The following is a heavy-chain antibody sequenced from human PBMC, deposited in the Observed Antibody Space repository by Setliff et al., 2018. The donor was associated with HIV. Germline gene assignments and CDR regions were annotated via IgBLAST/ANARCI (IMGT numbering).Heavy chain of an antibody. CDR1: GFTFSNYA. CDR2: IWHDGNNK. Sequence: SLRLSCAASGFTFSNYAMHWVRQAPGKGLEWVAVIWHDGNNKNYADSVKGRFTISRDNSKNNLYLQMNSLSPEDTAVYYCAKVGREYSGYDFTFDYWGQGTLVTVSS. CDR3: AKVGREYSGYDFTFDY. V-gene: IGHV3-33*03. J-gene: IGHJ4*02. D-gene: IGHD5-12*01.